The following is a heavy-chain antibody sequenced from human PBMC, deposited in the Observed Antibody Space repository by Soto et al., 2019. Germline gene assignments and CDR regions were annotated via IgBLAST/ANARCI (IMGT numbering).Heavy chain of an antibody. D-gene: IGHD1-26*01. CDR2: INPSGGST. J-gene: IGHJ3*02. CDR3: ARGYYDDAFDI. Sequence: QVQLVQSGAEVKKPGASVKVSCKASGYTFTSYYMHWVRQAPGQGLAWMGIINPSGGSTSYAQKFQGRVTLTRDTSTSTVYMELSSLTSEDTAVYYCARGYYDDAFDIWGQGTMVTVSS. V-gene: IGHV1-46*01. CDR1: GYTFTSYY.